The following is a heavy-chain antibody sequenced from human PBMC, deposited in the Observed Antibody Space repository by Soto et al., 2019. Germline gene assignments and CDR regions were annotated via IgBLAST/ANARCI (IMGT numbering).Heavy chain of an antibody. V-gene: IGHV4-39*01. CDR3: ARQSFFYRVDIPLDY. CDR1: GGSISSSSYY. CDR2: IYYSGST. J-gene: IGHJ4*02. Sequence: SETLSLTCTVSGGSISSSSYYWGWIRQPPGKGLEWIGSIYYSGSTYCNPSLKSRVTISVDTSKNQFSLKLSSVTAADTAVYYCARQSFFYRVDIPLDYWGQGTLVTVSS. D-gene: IGHD3-9*01.